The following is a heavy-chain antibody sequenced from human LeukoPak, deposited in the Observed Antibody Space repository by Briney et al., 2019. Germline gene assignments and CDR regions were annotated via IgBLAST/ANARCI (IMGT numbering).Heavy chain of an antibody. J-gene: IGHJ4*02. Sequence: GGSLRLSCTASGIIFPENTLHCVRQAPGKGLEWVAVIWSDGSERYYADSVKGRFTFSRDNSKDTVYLQMDSLRVEDTAVYYCLKESRGGAKIDQWGQGTLVTVSS. D-gene: IGHD3-10*01. CDR2: IWSDGSER. CDR1: GIIFPENT. V-gene: IGHV3-33*06. CDR3: LKESRGGAKIDQ.